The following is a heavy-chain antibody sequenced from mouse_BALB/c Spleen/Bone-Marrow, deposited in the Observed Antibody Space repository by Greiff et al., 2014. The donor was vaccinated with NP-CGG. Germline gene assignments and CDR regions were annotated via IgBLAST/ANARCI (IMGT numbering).Heavy chain of an antibody. CDR2: INSNGGST. CDR3: ARVWYFDY. Sequence: EVKLVESGGGLVQPGGSLKLSCAASGLTFSSYGMSWVRQTPDKRLELVATINSNGGSTYYPDSVKGRFTNSRDNAKNTLYLQMSSLKSEDTAMYYCARVWYFDYWGQGTSLTVSS. V-gene: IGHV5-6-3*01. CDR1: GLTFSSYG. J-gene: IGHJ2*03.